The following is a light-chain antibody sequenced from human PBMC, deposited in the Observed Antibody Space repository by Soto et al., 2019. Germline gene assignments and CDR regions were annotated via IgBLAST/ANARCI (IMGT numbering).Light chain of an antibody. V-gene: IGKV3-20*01. CDR2: GAS. CDR1: QSVSSSY. Sequence: EIVVTQSPGTLSLSPGERATLACRASQSVSSSYLAWYQQKPGQAPRLLIYGASSRATGIPDRFSGSGSGTDFTITISRLETEDFAVYYCQQYGSSPFTFGPGTKVDIK. J-gene: IGKJ3*01. CDR3: QQYGSSPFT.